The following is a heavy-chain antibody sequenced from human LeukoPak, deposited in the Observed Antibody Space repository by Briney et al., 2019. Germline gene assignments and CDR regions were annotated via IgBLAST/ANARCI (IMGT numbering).Heavy chain of an antibody. CDR2: IIPIFGTA. CDR3: ARDHDIGQRGYSYGYAFDY. D-gene: IGHD5-18*01. Sequence: SVKVSCKASGGTFRSYAISWVRQAPGQGLEWMGGIIPIFGTANYAQKFQGRVTITADESTSTAYMELSSLRSEDTAVYYCARDHDIGQRGYSYGYAFDYWGQGTLVTVSS. J-gene: IGHJ4*02. V-gene: IGHV1-69*13. CDR1: GGTFRSYA.